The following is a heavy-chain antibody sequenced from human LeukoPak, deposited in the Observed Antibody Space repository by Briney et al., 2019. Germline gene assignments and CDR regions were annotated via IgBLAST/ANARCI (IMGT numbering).Heavy chain of an antibody. D-gene: IGHD6-13*01. CDR1: GGSISSYY. CDR2: IYYSGST. Sequence: SETLSLTCTVSGGSISSYYWSWIRQPPGKGLEWIGYIYYSGSTNYNPSLKSRVTISVDTSKNQFSLKLSSVTAADTAVYYCARRGPTLAAAGKGRWFDPWGQGTLVTVSS. CDR3: ARRGPTLAAAGKGRWFDP. V-gene: IGHV4-59*12. J-gene: IGHJ5*02.